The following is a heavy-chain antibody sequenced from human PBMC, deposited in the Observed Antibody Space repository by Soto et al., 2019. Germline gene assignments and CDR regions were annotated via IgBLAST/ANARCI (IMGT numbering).Heavy chain of an antibody. CDR3: AKEVEGGWYYFDY. CDR1: GFTFSTYA. V-gene: IGHV3-23*01. CDR2: ISDSDGST. J-gene: IGHJ4*02. Sequence: EVQLLESGGGLVQPGGSLTLSCAASGFTFSTYAMTWVRQAPGKGLEWVSTISDSDGSTYYADSVKGRFTISRDNSKNTVYLQMNSVRAEDTAVYYCAKEVEGGWYYFDYWGQGTLVTVSS. D-gene: IGHD2-15*01.